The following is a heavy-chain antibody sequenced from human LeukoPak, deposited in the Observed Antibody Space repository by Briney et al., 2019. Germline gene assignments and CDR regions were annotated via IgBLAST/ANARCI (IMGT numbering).Heavy chain of an antibody. D-gene: IGHD2-15*01. Sequence: ASVKVSCKASGYTFTDYYMHWVRQAPGQGLEWMGWINPDSGVTNYSQKFQGRATMTRDTSSSTAYMELIRLRSDDTAVYYCARDGTFDIWGQGTMVTVSS. CDR3: ARDGTFDI. J-gene: IGHJ3*02. V-gene: IGHV1-2*02. CDR2: INPDSGVT. CDR1: GYTFTDYY.